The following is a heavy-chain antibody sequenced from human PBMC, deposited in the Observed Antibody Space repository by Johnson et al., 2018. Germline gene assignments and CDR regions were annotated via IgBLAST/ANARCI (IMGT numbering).Heavy chain of an antibody. CDR3: ARESSSGWGKYYYCYMDV. CDR2: IYSGGST. J-gene: IGHJ6*03. D-gene: IGHD6-19*01. V-gene: IGHV3-66*02. Sequence: VLLVESGGGLVQPGGSLRLSCAASGFTVSSNYMSWVRQAPGKGLEWVSVIYSGGSTYYADSVKGRFTISRDNSKNTLVHQMNSLGAEDTAVYYCARESSSGWGKYYYCYMDVWGKGTPVTVS. CDR1: GFTVSSNY.